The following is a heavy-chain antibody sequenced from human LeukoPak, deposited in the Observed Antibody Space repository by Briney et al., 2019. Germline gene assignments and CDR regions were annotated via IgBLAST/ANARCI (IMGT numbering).Heavy chain of an antibody. CDR1: GFTFSSYA. D-gene: IGHD3-10*01. Sequence: GGSLRLSCAASGFTFSSYAMSWVRQAPGKGLEWVSAISGSGGSTYYADSVKGRFTISRDNSKNTLYLQTNSLRAEDTAVYYCAKGHGLLVRGVMGHYFDYWGQGTLVTVSS. CDR2: ISGSGGST. CDR3: AKGHGLLVRGVMGHYFDY. J-gene: IGHJ4*02. V-gene: IGHV3-23*01.